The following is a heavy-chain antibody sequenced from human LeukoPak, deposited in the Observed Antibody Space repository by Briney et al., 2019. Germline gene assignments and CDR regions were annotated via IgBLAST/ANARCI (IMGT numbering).Heavy chain of an antibody. D-gene: IGHD3-3*01. Sequence: SETLSLTCTVSGYSISSGYYWGWIRQPPGKGLEWIGSIYHSGSTYYNPSLKSRVTISVDTSKNQFSLKLSSVTAADTAVYYCARDQGHDGYFDYWGQGTLVTVSS. J-gene: IGHJ4*02. CDR3: ARDQGHDGYFDY. V-gene: IGHV4-38-2*02. CDR2: IYHSGST. CDR1: GYSISSGYY.